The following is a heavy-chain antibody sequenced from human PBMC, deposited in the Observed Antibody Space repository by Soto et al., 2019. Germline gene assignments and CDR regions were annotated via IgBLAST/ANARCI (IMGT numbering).Heavy chain of an antibody. V-gene: IGHV3-15*07. Sequence: GGSLRLSCAASGFTFSNAWMNWVRQAPGKGLEWVGRIKSKTDGGTTDYAAPVKGRFTISRDDSKNTLYLQMNSLKTEDTAVYYCTTDAIWGELSPFDYWGQGTLVTVSS. CDR1: GFTFSNAW. CDR3: TTDAIWGELSPFDY. J-gene: IGHJ4*02. D-gene: IGHD1-7*01. CDR2: IKSKTDGGTT.